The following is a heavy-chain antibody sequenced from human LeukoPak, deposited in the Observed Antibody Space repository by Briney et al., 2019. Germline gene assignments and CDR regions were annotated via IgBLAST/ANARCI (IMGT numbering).Heavy chain of an antibody. CDR2: FYYGGST. J-gene: IGHJ3*02. Sequence: TSETLSLTCSASGDSVTGQFCSWVRQPPGRGLEWIGYFYYGGSTLYNRALESRATISVDKAKNQFSLRLTSVTAADTVVYYCAVMGSSYGNAFDIWGQGTVVSVSS. CDR3: AVMGSSYGNAFDI. D-gene: IGHD3-3*01. V-gene: IGHV4-59*02. CDR1: GDSVTGQF.